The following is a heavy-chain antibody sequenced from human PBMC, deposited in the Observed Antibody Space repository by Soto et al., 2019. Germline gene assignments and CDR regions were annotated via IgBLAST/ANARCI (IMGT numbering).Heavy chain of an antibody. J-gene: IGHJ6*03. CDR1: GYTFTSYA. V-gene: IGHV1-3*01. Sequence: ASVKVSCKASGYTFTSYAMHWVRQAPGQRLEWMGWINAGNGNTKYSQKFQDRVTITRDTSASTAYMELSSLRSEDTAVYYCAASPDTAMVTDYYYYYMDVWGQGTTVPVSS. CDR2: INAGNGNT. D-gene: IGHD5-18*01. CDR3: AASPDTAMVTDYYYYYMDV.